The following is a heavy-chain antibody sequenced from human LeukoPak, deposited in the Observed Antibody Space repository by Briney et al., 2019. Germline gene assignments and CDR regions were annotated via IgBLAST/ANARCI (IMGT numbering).Heavy chain of an antibody. CDR2: INPNSGGT. Sequence: GASVKVSCKASGYTFTGYYMHWVRQAPGQGLEWMGWINPNSGGTNYAQKFQGRVTMTRDTSISTAYMELSRLRSDDTAVYYCAAAYYDSSGYYDVDYWGQGTLVTVSS. CDR1: GYTFTGYY. CDR3: AAAYYDSSGYYDVDY. V-gene: IGHV1-2*02. D-gene: IGHD3-22*01. J-gene: IGHJ4*02.